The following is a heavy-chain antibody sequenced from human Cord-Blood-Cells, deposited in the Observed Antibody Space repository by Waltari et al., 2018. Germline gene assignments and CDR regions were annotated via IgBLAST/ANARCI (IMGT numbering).Heavy chain of an antibody. J-gene: IGHJ5*02. CDR2: INHSGST. Sequence: QVQLQQWGAGLLKPSETLSLTCAVYGGSFSGYYWSWIRQPPGKGLEWIGEINHSGSTNHNPALKSRVTISVDTSKNQFSLKLSSVTAADTAVYYCARGGVVPAAILGFDPWGQGTLVTVSS. CDR1: GGSFSGYY. V-gene: IGHV4-34*01. D-gene: IGHD2-2*01. CDR3: ARGGVVPAAILGFDP.